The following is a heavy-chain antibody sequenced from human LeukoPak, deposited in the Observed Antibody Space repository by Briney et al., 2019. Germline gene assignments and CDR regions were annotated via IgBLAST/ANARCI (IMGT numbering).Heavy chain of an antibody. CDR3: ATPGDCSGGSCYDFGY. D-gene: IGHD2-15*01. CDR1: GYTLTELS. CDR2: FDPEDGET. J-gene: IGHJ4*02. V-gene: IGHV1-24*01. Sequence: ASVKVSCKVSGYTLTELSMHWVRQAPGKGLEWMGGFDPEDGETIYAQKFQGRVTMTEDTSTDTAYMELSSLRSEDTAVYYCATPGDCSGGSCYDFGYWGQGTLVTVSS.